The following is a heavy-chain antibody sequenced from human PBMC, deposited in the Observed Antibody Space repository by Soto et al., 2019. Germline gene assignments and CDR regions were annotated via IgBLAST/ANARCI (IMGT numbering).Heavy chain of an antibody. CDR3: VRSSGWTGDY. CDR2: IKEDGSEI. V-gene: IGHV3-7*04. Sequence: GVSLRLSCVASGSTFSSYWMNWVRQVPGKGLEWLANIKEDGSEIHYVDSVKGRFTISRDNAKNSLYLQMSSLRVEDTAVYHCVRSSGWTGDYWGQGILVTVSS. CDR1: GSTFSSYW. D-gene: IGHD3-10*01. J-gene: IGHJ4*02.